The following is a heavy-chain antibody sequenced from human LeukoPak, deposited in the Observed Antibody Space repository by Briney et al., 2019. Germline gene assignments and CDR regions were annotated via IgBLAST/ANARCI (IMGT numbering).Heavy chain of an antibody. CDR1: GFTFDDYA. CDR2: ISGDGGST. D-gene: IGHD3-3*01. CDR3: AKGDYDFWSGYYSRVDY. V-gene: IGHV3-43*02. Sequence: GGSLRLSCAASGFTFDDYAMHWVRQAPGKGLEWVSLISGDGGSTYYADSVKGRFTIPRDNSKNSLYLQMNSLRTEDTALYYCAKGDYDFWSGYYSRVDYWGQGTLVTVSS. J-gene: IGHJ4*02.